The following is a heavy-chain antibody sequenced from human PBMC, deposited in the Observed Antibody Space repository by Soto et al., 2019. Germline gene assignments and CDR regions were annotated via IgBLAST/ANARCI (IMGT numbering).Heavy chain of an antibody. Sequence: PGGSLRLSCAASGFTFSSYAMSWVRQAPGKGLEWVSAISGSGGSTYYADSVKGRFTISRDNSKNTLYLQMNSLRAEDTAVYYCAKNVRTYYYDSSGYYIDYWGQGTLVTVSS. CDR2: ISGSGGST. V-gene: IGHV3-23*01. CDR3: AKNVRTYYYDSSGYYIDY. CDR1: GFTFSSYA. J-gene: IGHJ4*02. D-gene: IGHD3-22*01.